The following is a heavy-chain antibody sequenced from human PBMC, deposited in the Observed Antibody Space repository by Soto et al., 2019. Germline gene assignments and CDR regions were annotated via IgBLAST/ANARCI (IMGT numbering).Heavy chain of an antibody. D-gene: IGHD6-13*01. CDR1: GGSISSSSYY. V-gene: IGHV4-39*01. CDR3: ARHPRSAAAGPYNWFDP. CDR2: IYYSGST. J-gene: IGHJ5*02. Sequence: QLQLQESGPGLVKPSETLSLTCTVSGGSISSSSYYWGWIRQPPGKGLEWIGSIYYSGSTYYNPSLKSRVTISVDTSKNQFSLKLSSVTAADTAVYYCARHPRSAAAGPYNWFDPWGQGTLVTVSS.